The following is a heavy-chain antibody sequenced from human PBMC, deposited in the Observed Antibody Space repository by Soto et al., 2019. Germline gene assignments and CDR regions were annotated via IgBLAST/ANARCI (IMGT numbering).Heavy chain of an antibody. CDR3: ARALGDYYDSGGYHQAYYFDY. CDR2: IYYRGGT. V-gene: IGHV4-61*08. CDR1: GGSVSSGDDY. Sequence: QVQLQESGPGLVKPSETLYLTCTFSGGSVSSGDDYWSWIRQSPGQGLEWIGRIYYRGGTNYNPSLKKRPTISADTPKNQVSLRLSSVTAADTAVYYCARALGDYYDSGGYHQAYYFDYWGQGALVTVSS. D-gene: IGHD3-22*01. J-gene: IGHJ4*02.